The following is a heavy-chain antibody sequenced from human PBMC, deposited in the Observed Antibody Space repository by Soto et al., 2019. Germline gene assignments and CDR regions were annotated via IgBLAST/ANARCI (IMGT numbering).Heavy chain of an antibody. V-gene: IGHV1-69*01. J-gene: IGHJ6*02. CDR1: GGTFSSYA. D-gene: IGHD6-13*01. Sequence: QVQLVQSGAEVKKPGSSVKVSCKASGGTFSSYAISWVRQAPGQGLEWMGGIIPICGTANYAQKFQDRVTIPAAEVTSPAYRELGGLSSADTVVYYWAGGEPQLDYHYYYGMDVWGQGTTVTVSS. CDR2: IIPICGTA. CDR3: AGGEPQLDYHYYYGMDV.